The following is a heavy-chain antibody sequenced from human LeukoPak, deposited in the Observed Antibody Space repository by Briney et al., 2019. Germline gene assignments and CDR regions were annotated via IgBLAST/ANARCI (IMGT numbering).Heavy chain of an antibody. V-gene: IGHV1-8*03. CDR3: ARTLRFLEWLPAQRYHYMDV. D-gene: IGHD3-3*01. CDR1: GYTFTSYD. J-gene: IGHJ6*03. CDR2: MNPNSGNT. Sequence: ASVKVSCKASGYTFTSYDINWVRQATGQGLEWMGWMNPNSGNTGYAQKFQGRVTITRNTSISTAYMELSSLRSEDTAVYYCARTLRFLEWLPAQRYHYMDVWGKGTTVTVSS.